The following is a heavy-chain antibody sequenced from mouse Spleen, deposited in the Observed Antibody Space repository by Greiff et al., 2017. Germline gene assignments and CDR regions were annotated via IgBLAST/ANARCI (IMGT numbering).Heavy chain of an antibody. CDR3: ARDGYGNFDD. Sequence: QVQLKESGPGLVQPSQCLSITCTASGFSLTSYGVHWVRQSPGKGLEWLGVIWSGGSTDYNAAFISRLSISKDNSKSQVFFKMNRLQADDTAIYYCARDGYGNFDDWGAGTTVTVSS. J-gene: IGHJ1*01. V-gene: IGHV2-2*01. D-gene: IGHD2-3*01. CDR2: IWSGGST. CDR1: GFSLTSYG.